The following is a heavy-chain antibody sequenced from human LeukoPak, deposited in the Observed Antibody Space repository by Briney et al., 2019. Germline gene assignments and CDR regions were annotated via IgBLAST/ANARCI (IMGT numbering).Heavy chain of an antibody. CDR2: ILYDGSLE. CDR1: GFSFGTYA. Sequence: PGKSLRLSCAASGFSFGTYAMHWVRQARCKGLEWVALILYDGSLENTADSVRGRFIISRDNSKNTLFLQMNSLRIEDTAVYYCARGAILGGYNLIDDWGQGTLVTVSS. D-gene: IGHD1-26*01. CDR3: ARGAILGGYNLIDD. J-gene: IGHJ4*02. V-gene: IGHV3-30*04.